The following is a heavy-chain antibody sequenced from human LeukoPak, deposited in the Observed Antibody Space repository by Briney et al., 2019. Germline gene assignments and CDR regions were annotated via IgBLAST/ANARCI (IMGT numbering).Heavy chain of an antibody. J-gene: IGHJ4*02. Sequence: TPSQTLSLTRSLSARSISGGSYDWGSIRQPARKWRGWIGRIYISVSTNYTPPLKSRVTISVDTSKNQFSLKLSSVTAADTAVYYCAREAGYFYDSSGRRSEYWGQGTLVTVSS. V-gene: IGHV4-61*02. CDR2: IYISVST. D-gene: IGHD3-22*01. CDR1: ARSISGGSYD. CDR3: AREAGYFYDSSGRRSEY.